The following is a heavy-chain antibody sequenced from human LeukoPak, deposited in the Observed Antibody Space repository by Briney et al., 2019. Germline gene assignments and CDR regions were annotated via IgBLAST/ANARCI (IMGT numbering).Heavy chain of an antibody. J-gene: IGHJ4*02. CDR3: ARVDGGNYSYDY. D-gene: IGHD1-7*01. Sequence: SETLSLTCTVSGGSISSYYWSWIRQPPGKGLEWIGYIYYSGSTNYNPSPKSRVTISVDTSKNQFSLKLSSVTAADTAVYYCARVDGGNYSYDYWGQGTLVTVSS. CDR2: IYYSGST. V-gene: IGHV4-59*01. CDR1: GGSISSYY.